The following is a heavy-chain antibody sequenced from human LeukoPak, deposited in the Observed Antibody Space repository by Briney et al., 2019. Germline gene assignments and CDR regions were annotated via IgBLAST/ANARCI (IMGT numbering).Heavy chain of an antibody. CDR1: GGSISSSSYY. CDR2: IYYSGST. D-gene: IGHD5-12*01. J-gene: IGHJ6*03. Sequence: SETLSLTCTVSGGSISSSSYYWGWIRQPPGKGLEWIGSIYYSGSTYYNPSLKSRVTISVDTFKNQLSLKLSSVTAADTAVYYCARGEGVATTHLYYYYYMDVWGKGTTVTVSS. V-gene: IGHV4-39*07. CDR3: ARGEGVATTHLYYYYYMDV.